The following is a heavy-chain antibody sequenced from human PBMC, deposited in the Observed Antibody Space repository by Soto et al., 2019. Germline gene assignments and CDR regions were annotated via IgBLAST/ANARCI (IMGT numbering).Heavy chain of an antibody. CDR3: ARALFTMVRGVIFDAFDI. V-gene: IGHV1-69*13. Sequence: SVKVSCKASGGTFSSYAISWVRLASGQGLEWMGGIIPIFGTANYAQKFQGRVTITADESTSTAYMELSSLRSEDTAVYYCARALFTMVRGVIFDAFDIWGQGTMVTVS. CDR1: GGTFSSYA. D-gene: IGHD3-10*01. CDR2: IIPIFGTA. J-gene: IGHJ3*02.